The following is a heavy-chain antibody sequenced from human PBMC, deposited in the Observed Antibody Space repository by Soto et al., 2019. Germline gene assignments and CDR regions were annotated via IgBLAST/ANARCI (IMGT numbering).Heavy chain of an antibody. CDR2: IYYSGST. Sequence: SETLSLTCTVSGGSISSYYWSWIRQPPGKGLEWIGYIYYSGSTNYNPSLKSRITISVDTSKNQFSLKLSSVTAADTAVYYCARQYGDYVYFDYWGQGTLVTSPQ. V-gene: IGHV4-59*08. CDR3: ARQYGDYVYFDY. J-gene: IGHJ4*02. D-gene: IGHD4-17*01. CDR1: GGSISSYY.